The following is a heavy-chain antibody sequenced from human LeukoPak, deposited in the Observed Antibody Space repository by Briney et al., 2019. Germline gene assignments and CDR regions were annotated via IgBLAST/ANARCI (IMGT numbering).Heavy chain of an antibody. CDR2: INHSGST. CDR1: GGSFSGYY. D-gene: IGHD3-22*01. CDR3: ARRYYYESRLDY. V-gene: IGHV4-34*01. Sequence: RPSETLSLTWAVHGGSFSGYYWNWIRQPPGKGLEWIGEINHSGSTNYNPSLKSRVTISVDTSKNQFSLKLSSVTAADTAVYYCARRYYYESRLDYWGQGTLVTVSS. J-gene: IGHJ4*02.